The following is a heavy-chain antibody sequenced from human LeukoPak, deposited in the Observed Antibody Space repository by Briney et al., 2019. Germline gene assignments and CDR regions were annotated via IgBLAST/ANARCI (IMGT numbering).Heavy chain of an antibody. J-gene: IGHJ4*02. CDR3: ARDPYGDNHLDY. CDR2: INPDSGDT. D-gene: IGHD4-17*01. V-gene: IGHV1-2*02. Sequence: ASVKVSCKAFGYTFTYYYMHWVRQAPGQGLEWMGWINPDSGDTKYAQKFQGRVTMTRDTSISTAYMDLSSLRSDDTAVYYCARDPYGDNHLDYWGQGTLVTVSS. CDR1: GYTFTYYY.